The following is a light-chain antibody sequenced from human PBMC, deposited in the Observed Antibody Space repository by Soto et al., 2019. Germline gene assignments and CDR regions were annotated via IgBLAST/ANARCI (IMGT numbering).Light chain of an antibody. V-gene: IGLV2-14*03. CDR3: SSHTSDPTLVV. CDR1: SSDVGGYDY. CDR2: DVS. Sequence: QSALPQPASVSGSPGQSITISCTGTSSDVGGYDYVSWYQQHPGKAPKLMIYDVSDRPSGVYNRFSGSKSGNTASLTISGLQAEDEADYYCSSHTSDPTLVVFGGGTKLTVL. J-gene: IGLJ2*01.